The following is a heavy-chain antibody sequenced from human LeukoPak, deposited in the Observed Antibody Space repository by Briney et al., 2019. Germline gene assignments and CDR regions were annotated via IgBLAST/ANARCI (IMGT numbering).Heavy chain of an antibody. CDR3: ARDIFQPGLIDS. V-gene: IGHV3-21*05. D-gene: IGHD2-21*01. J-gene: IGHJ4*02. CDR1: GFTFSPYA. Sequence: GGSLRLSCAASGFTFSPYAMNWVRQAPGKGLEWVSYINDESSDIHYAGSVRGRFTISRDDAGQTLYLQLSSLRVEDTAVYYCARDIFQPGLIDSWGQGTLVTVSS. CDR2: INDESSDI.